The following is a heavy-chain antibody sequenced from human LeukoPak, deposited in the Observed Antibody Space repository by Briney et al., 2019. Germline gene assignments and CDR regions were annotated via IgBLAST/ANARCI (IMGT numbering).Heavy chain of an antibody. CDR1: GFTFNNSW. CDR2: IKSKTDGGTT. J-gene: IGHJ4*02. Sequence: GGALRLSCAASGFTFNNSWMSWVRQAPGKGLEGVGRIKSKTDGGTTDYAARVKGRFTISRDDSKNTLYLQMNSLKTEDTAVYYCTTHPTYYGSGSLDYWGQGTLVTVSS. CDR3: TTHPTYYGSGSLDY. D-gene: IGHD3-10*01. V-gene: IGHV3-15*01.